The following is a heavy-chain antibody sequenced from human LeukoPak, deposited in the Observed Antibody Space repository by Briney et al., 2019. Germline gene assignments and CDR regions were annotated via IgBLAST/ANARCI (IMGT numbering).Heavy chain of an antibody. CDR1: GVSISPYY. CDR3: ARHGGGGESYPRVFDY. Sequence: SETLSLTCTVPGVSISPYYWSWLRQPAGKGLEGVGYIYYSGNTNYNPSFKSRVTISVDTSKNQFSLKLSSVTAADTAVYYCARHGGGGESYPRVFDYWGRGTLVTVSS. CDR2: IYYSGNT. D-gene: IGHD1-26*01. J-gene: IGHJ4*02. V-gene: IGHV4-59*08.